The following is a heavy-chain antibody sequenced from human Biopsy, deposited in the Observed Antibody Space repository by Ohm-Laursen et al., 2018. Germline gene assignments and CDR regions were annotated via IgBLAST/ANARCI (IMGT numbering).Heavy chain of an antibody. V-gene: IGHV3-9*01. D-gene: IGHD2-21*01. J-gene: IGHJ6*02. Sequence: SLRLSCAASGFTVNDHAMHWVRQPPGKGLEWVSGISWDSGRIGYAGSVKGRFTVSRDNAKKSLYLEMNSLRPEDTALYYCTKDLIPAGTDVWGQGTTVTVSS. CDR1: GFTVNDHA. CDR2: ISWDSGRI. CDR3: TKDLIPAGTDV.